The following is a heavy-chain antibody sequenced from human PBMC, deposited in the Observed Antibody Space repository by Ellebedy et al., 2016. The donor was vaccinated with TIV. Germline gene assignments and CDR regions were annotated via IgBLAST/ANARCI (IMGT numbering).Heavy chain of an antibody. J-gene: IGHJ5*02. V-gene: IGHV4-59*01. Sequence: SETLSLXXTVSGGSISSYYWSWIRQPPGKGLEWIGYIYYSGSTNYNPSLKSRVTISVDTSKNQFSLKLSSVTAADTAVYYCARGRKQLGWGDNNWFDPWGQGTLVTVSS. CDR1: GGSISSYY. CDR2: IYYSGST. CDR3: ARGRKQLGWGDNNWFDP. D-gene: IGHD6-6*01.